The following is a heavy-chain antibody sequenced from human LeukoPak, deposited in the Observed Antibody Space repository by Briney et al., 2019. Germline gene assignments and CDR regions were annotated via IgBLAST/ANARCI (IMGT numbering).Heavy chain of an antibody. CDR3: AAQALAGRGNYFDP. Sequence: GGSLRLSCAASEFTVSTNYMTWVRQAPGKGLEWVSVIYRDGNTYYADTVEGRFTISRDNSKNTLYLQMDSLRAEDTAVYYCAAQALAGRGNYFDPWGQGTLVTVSS. D-gene: IGHD6-19*01. CDR1: EFTVSTNY. CDR2: IYRDGNT. V-gene: IGHV3-53*01. J-gene: IGHJ5*02.